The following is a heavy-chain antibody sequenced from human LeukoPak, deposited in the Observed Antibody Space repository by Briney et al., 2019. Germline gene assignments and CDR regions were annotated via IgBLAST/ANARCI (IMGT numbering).Heavy chain of an antibody. V-gene: IGHV4-31*03. CDR2: IYYSGST. D-gene: IGHD3-3*01. CDR3: ARGVVKPNYFDY. J-gene: IGHJ4*02. Sequence: SQTLSLTCTVSGGSISSGGYYWSWIRQHPGKGLEWIGYIYYSGSTYYNPSLKSRVTISVDTSKNQLSLKLSSVTAADTAVYYCARGVVKPNYFDYWGQGTLVTVSS. CDR1: GGSISSGGYY.